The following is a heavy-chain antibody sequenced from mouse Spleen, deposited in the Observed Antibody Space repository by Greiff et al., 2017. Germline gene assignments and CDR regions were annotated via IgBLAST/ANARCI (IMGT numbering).Heavy chain of an antibody. Sequence: EVQLQQSGPELVKPGASVKISCKASGYTFTDYYMNWVKQSHGKSLEWIGDINPNNGGTSYNQKFKGKATLTVDKSSSTAYMELRSLTSEDSAVYYCARGTDYGSSYEYFDVWGAGTTVTVSS. J-gene: IGHJ1*01. D-gene: IGHD1-1*01. V-gene: IGHV1-26*01. CDR2: INPNNGGT. CDR1: GYTFTDYY. CDR3: ARGTDYGSSYEYFDV.